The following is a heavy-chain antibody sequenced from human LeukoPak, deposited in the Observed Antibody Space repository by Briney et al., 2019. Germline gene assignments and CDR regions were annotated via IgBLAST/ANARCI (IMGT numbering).Heavy chain of an antibody. CDR2: ISGSGGST. CDR1: GFTFSSYA. D-gene: IGHD6-13*01. Sequence: PGGSLRLSRAASGFTFSSYAMSWVRQAPGKGLEWVSAISGSGGSTYYADSVKGRFTISRDNSKNTLYLQMNSLRAEDTAVYYCANQQLVLRYFDYWGQGTQVTVSS. CDR3: ANQQLVLRYFDY. J-gene: IGHJ4*02. V-gene: IGHV3-23*01.